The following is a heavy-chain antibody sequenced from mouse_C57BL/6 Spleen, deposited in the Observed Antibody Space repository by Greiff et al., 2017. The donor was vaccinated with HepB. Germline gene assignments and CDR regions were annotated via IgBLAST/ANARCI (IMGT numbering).Heavy chain of an antibody. CDR3: ARWHDAAPAY. J-gene: IGHJ2*01. CDR1: GYTFTSYW. Sequence: QVQLQQPGAELVKPGASVKLSCKASGYTFTSYWMHWVKQRPGQGLEWIGMIHPNSGSTNYNEKFKSKATLTVDKSSSTAYMQLSSLTSEDSEFYYCARWHDAAPAYWGQGTTLTVSA. CDR2: IHPNSGST. V-gene: IGHV1-64*01.